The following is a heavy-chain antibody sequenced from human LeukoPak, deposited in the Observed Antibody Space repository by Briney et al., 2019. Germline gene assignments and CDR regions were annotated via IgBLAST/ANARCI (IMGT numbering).Heavy chain of an antibody. D-gene: IGHD5-24*01. CDR1: GGSISWTSYY. CDR2: FYYNGST. CDR3: ARHGMATVVN. V-gene: IGHV4-39*01. Sequence: SETLSLTCTVSGGSISWTSYYWGWIRQPPGKGLELIGSFYYNGSTYYSPSLKSRATISAETSKNQFSLKLSSVTAADTAVFYCARHGMATVVNWGQGTLVTVSS. J-gene: IGHJ4*02.